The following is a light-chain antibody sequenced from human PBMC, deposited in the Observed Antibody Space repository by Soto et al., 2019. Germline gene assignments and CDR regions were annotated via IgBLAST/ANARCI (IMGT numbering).Light chain of an antibody. V-gene: IGKV3-20*01. CDR2: AAS. J-gene: IGKJ1*01. CDR1: QSVSSAY. CDR3: QQYGSSSTWT. Sequence: EIVLTQSPGTLSLSPGERATLSCRASQSVSSAYLAWYQHTPGQPPTLLIYAASSRVTGIPDRFSGSGSGTDFTLPISRLEPEDFAVYYCQQYGSSSTWTFGQGIKVEIK.